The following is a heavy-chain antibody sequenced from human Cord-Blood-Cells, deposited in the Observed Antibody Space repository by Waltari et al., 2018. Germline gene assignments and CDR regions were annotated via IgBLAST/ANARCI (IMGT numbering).Heavy chain of an antibody. D-gene: IGHD6-19*01. V-gene: IGHV4-39*01. Sequence: QLQLQESGPGLVKPSETLSLTCTVSGGSISSSSYYWGWIRQPPGKGLEWIGSIYYSGNTYYNPSLKSRVTISVDTSKNQFSLKLSSVTAADTAVYYCARHSVAGFYAYYFDYWGQGTLVTVSS. CDR1: GGSISSSSYY. CDR3: ARHSVAGFYAYYFDY. CDR2: IYYSGNT. J-gene: IGHJ4*02.